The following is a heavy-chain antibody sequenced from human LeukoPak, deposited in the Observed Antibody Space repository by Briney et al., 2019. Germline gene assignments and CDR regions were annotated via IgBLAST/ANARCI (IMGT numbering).Heavy chain of an antibody. CDR2: IYTSGST. CDR1: GGSFSGYY. CDR3: ASHPRRATISHFDY. Sequence: SETLSLTCAVYGGSFSGYYWSWIRQPAGKGLEWIGRIYTSGSTNYNPSLKSRVTMSVDTSKNQFSLKLSSVTAADTAVYYCASHPRRATISHFDYWGQGTLVTVSS. V-gene: IGHV4-59*10. D-gene: IGHD5-12*01. J-gene: IGHJ4*02.